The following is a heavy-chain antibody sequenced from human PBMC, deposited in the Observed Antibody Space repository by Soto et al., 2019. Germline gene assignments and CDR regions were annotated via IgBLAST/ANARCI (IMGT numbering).Heavy chain of an antibody. J-gene: IGHJ6*02. Sequence: ASVKVSCKASGGTFSSYAISWVRQAPGQGLEWMGGIIPIFGTANYAQKFQGRVTITADESTSTAYMELSSLRSEDTAVYYCARECSGGSCYSGFRYYYYGMDVWGQGTTVTVSS. CDR2: IIPIFGTA. CDR1: GGTFSSYA. D-gene: IGHD2-15*01. CDR3: ARECSGGSCYSGFRYYYYGMDV. V-gene: IGHV1-69*13.